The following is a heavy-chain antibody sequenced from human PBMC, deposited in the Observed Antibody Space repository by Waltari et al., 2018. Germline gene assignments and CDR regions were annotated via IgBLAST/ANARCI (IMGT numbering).Heavy chain of an antibody. J-gene: IGHJ4*02. V-gene: IGHV3-9*01. Sequence: EVQLVESGGGLVQPGRSLRLSCAASGFTFDDYAMHWVRQAPGKGLEWVSGISWNSGITGYADSVKGRFTISRDSSRNTLHLQMNSLRAEDTAIYYCTKWLTAAGTGWFDCWGQGTLVTVSS. CDR2: ISWNSGIT. CDR3: TKWLTAAGTGWFDC. D-gene: IGHD6-13*01. CDR1: GFTFDDYA.